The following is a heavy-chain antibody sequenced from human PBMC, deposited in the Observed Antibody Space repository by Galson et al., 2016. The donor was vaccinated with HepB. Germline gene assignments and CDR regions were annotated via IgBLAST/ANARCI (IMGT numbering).Heavy chain of an antibody. CDR2: INSGGST. D-gene: IGHD6-13*01. CDR1: GFIVSSYH. J-gene: IGHJ6*02. CDR3: ARDRQYSSSWPRRTYYYGMDV. V-gene: IGHV3-66*01. Sequence: SPRLSCAASGFIVSSYHINWVRQAPGKGLEWVSLINSGGSTYYADSVKGRFTSSRDNSKNTVYLQMNSLRVEDTAEYYCARDRQYSSSWPRRTYYYGMDVWGQGTTVTVSS.